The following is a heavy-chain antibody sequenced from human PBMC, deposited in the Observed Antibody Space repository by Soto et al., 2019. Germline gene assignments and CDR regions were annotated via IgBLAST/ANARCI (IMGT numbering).Heavy chain of an antibody. CDR1: GFTFTNYA. Sequence: QVQLVESGGGVVQPGRSLRLSCGASGFTFTNYAMHWVRQAPVKGLEWVAVISYDGSEKYYADSVKGRFTISRDSSKNTLFLQMNSLRPEDTAVYYCAREVGGSSPPGWGQGTLVTVSS. CDR3: AREVGGSSPPG. V-gene: IGHV3-30-3*01. D-gene: IGHD6-6*01. J-gene: IGHJ4*02. CDR2: ISYDGSEK.